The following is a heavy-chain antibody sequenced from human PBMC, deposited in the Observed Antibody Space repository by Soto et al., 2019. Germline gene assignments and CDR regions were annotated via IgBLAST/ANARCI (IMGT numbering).Heavy chain of an antibody. Sequence: SETLSLTXTVSGGSISSGGYYWSWIRQHPGKGLEWIGYIYYSGSTYYNPSLKSRVTISVDTSKNQFSLKLSSVTAADTAVYYCARVRRVVVTQYFQHWGQGTLVTVSS. D-gene: IGHD2-21*02. V-gene: IGHV4-31*02. J-gene: IGHJ1*01. CDR1: GGSISSGGYY. CDR3: ARVRRVVVTQYFQH. CDR2: IYYSGST.